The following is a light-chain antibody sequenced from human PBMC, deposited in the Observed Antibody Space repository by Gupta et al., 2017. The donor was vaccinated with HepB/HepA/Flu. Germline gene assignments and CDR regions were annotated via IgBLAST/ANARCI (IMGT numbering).Light chain of an antibody. V-gene: IGKV3-20*01. CDR2: GES. CDR3: HQNGSSPGT. J-gene: IGKJ1*01. Sequence: EIVLTQSPGTLSLSPGERATLSCRASQSVRNNWLAWYRQKPGQTPKLLIYGESTRATGIPDRFSGSGSGTEFFLTISRLEPEDFAVYYCHQNGSSPGTFGQGTKVEIK. CDR1: QSVRNNW.